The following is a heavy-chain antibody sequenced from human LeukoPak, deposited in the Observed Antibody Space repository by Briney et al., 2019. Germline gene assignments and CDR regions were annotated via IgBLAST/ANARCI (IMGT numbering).Heavy chain of an antibody. CDR3: ASSSGWLRPPLEH. D-gene: IGHD6-19*01. CDR1: GLRFSSYW. V-gene: IGHV3-7*01. J-gene: IGHJ1*01. CDR2: IKQDGSEK. Sequence: GGSLRLSCAASGLRFSSYWMSWVRQAPGKGLEWVANIKQDGSEKYYVDSVKGRFTISRDNAKNSVFLLLKSLRPSDTAVYYCASSSGWLRPPLEHWGQGTLVTVSS.